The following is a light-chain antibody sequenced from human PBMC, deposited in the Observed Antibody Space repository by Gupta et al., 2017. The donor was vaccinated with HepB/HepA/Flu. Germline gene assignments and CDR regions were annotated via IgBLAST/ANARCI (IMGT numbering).Light chain of an antibody. CDR2: GNN. CDR1: SSNIGAGYD. Sequence: QSVLTQPTSVSGAPGQRVTISCTGSSSNIGAGYDVHWYQHLPGTAPKLLIYGNNDRPSGVPDRFSGSKSGTSASLAITGLQAEDEADYFCQSYDTSLSGFYVFGTGTKVTVL. CDR3: QSYDTSLSGFYV. J-gene: IGLJ1*01. V-gene: IGLV1-40*01.